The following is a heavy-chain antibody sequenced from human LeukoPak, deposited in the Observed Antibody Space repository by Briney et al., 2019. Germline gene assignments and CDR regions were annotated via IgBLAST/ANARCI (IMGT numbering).Heavy chain of an antibody. CDR3: ARKVYHRFDY. Sequence: GGSLRLSCAASGFTSSSYAMTWVRQAPGKGLDWVSAISTSGDNTYYADSVRGRFTISRDNSKNTLYLQMNSLRADDTAVYYCARKVYHRFDYWGQGTLVTVSS. V-gene: IGHV3-23*01. J-gene: IGHJ4*02. CDR2: ISTSGDNT. D-gene: IGHD2-2*01. CDR1: GFTSSSYA.